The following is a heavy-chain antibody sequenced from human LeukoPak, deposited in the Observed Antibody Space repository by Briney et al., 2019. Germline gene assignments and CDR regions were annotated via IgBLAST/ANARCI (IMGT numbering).Heavy chain of an antibody. D-gene: IGHD5-18*01. CDR3: AIEDTAIPAWFDP. Sequence: ASVKVSCKASGYTFTGYYMHWVRQAPGQGLEWMGWINPNSGGTNYAQKFQGRVTMTRDTSISTAYMELSRLRSDDTAVYYCAIEDTAIPAWFDPWGQGTLVTVSS. CDR2: INPNSGGT. V-gene: IGHV1-2*02. J-gene: IGHJ5*02. CDR1: GYTFTGYY.